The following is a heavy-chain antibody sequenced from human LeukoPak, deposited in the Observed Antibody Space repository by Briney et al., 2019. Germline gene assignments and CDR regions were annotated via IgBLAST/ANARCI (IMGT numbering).Heavy chain of an antibody. D-gene: IGHD1-26*01. CDR3: ARQSRELLGDYFDY. CDR1: GGTFSSYA. V-gene: IGHV1-46*01. Sequence: ASVKVSCKASGGTFSSYAISWVRQAPGQGLEWMGIINPSGGSTSYAQKFQGRVTMTRDTSTSTVYMELSSLRSEDTAVYYCARQSRELLGDYFDYWGQGTLVTVSS. J-gene: IGHJ4*02. CDR2: INPSGGST.